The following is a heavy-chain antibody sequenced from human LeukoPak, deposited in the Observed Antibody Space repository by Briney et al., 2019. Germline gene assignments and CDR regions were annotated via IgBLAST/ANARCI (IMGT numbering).Heavy chain of an antibody. V-gene: IGHV3-23*01. CDR1: GFTFSSYA. Sequence: GGSLRLSCAASGFTFSSYAMSWDRQAPGRGLEWVSAISGSGGSTYYADSVKGRFTISRDNSKNTLYLQMNSLRAEDTAVYYCAKLTATVQDFDYWGQGTLLTVSS. D-gene: IGHD4-17*01. J-gene: IGHJ4*02. CDR2: ISGSGGST. CDR3: AKLTATVQDFDY.